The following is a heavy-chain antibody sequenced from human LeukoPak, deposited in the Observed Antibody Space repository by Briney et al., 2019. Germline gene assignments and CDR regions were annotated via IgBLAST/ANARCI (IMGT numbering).Heavy chain of an antibody. CDR1: GFTFSNYA. V-gene: IGHV3-30*04. Sequence: GGSLRLSCTASGFTFSNYAMYWVRQAPGKGLEWMTVISFDGNNKYYEDSVKGRFTISRDNSKNTLYLQMNSLRAEDTAVYYCARTFWDKSNGYDYYFDYWGQGSLVTVSS. J-gene: IGHJ4*02. D-gene: IGHD5-12*01. CDR3: ARTFWDKSNGYDYYFDY. CDR2: ISFDGNNK.